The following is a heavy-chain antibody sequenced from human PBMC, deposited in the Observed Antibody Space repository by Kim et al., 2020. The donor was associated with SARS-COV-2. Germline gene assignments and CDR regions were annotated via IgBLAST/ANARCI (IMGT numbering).Heavy chain of an antibody. CDR3: ARTVLWELRGFDY. V-gene: IGHV7-4-1*02. J-gene: IGHJ4*02. Sequence: TYPQGFTGRFAFSLDPSVSTAYLQISSLKAEDTAVYYCARTVLWELRGFDYWGQGTLVTVSS. D-gene: IGHD1-26*01.